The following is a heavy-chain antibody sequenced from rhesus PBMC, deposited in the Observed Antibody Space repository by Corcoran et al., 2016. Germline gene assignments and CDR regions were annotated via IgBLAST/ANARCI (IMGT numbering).Heavy chain of an antibody. V-gene: IGHV4S9*01. CDR3: ANGPWDRPFDY. D-gene: IGHD1-44*01. Sequence: QVRLQESGPGLVQSSETLSLTCAVSGGSMSESSFWNWIRQPPGKGLEWIGNIYANSVTTYNPSLKSRVTISKATSNNQFFLKVTSVTAADTAVYYCANGPWDRPFDYWGQGVLVTVSS. CDR2: IYANSVTT. J-gene: IGHJ4*01. CDR1: GGSMSESSF.